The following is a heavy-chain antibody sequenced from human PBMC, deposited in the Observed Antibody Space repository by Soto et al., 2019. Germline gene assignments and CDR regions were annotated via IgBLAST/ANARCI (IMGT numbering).Heavy chain of an antibody. D-gene: IGHD3-10*01. V-gene: IGHV4-4*07. CDR1: GGSISGYY. CDR2: LYTLGST. CDR3: ARVRDYGLGTNRHYYGMDV. J-gene: IGHJ6*02. Sequence: QVQLQESGPGLVKSSETLSLTCTVSGGSISGYYWSWIRQPAGKGLEWIGRLYTLGSTNYNPSLQSRVTMSVDTSKNEFSLKVSSVTAPDPAVYFCARVRDYGLGTNRHYYGMDVWGQGTTVTVSS.